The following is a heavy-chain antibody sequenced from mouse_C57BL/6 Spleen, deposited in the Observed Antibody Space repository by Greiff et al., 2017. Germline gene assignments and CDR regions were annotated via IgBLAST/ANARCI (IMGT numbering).Heavy chain of an antibody. V-gene: IGHV1-50*01. CDR1: GYTFTSYW. J-gene: IGHJ4*01. Sequence: QVQLQQPGAELVKPGASVKLSCKASGYTFTSYWMPWVKQRPGQGLEGIGEIDPSDSYINYNQKFKGKAALTVDTSSSTAYRQLSILTSEDSAVYYCARGPAYAMDYWGQGTSVTVSS. CDR2: IDPSDSYI. CDR3: ARGPAYAMDY.